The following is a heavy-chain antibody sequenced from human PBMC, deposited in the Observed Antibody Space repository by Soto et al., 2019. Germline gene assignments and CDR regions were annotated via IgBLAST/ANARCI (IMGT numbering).Heavy chain of an antibody. V-gene: IGHV4-34*01. CDR3: ARSPGGRTPYTGYSSGWYGYFDL. J-gene: IGHJ2*01. Sequence: SETLSLTCAVYGGSFSGYYWSWIRQPPGKGLEWIGEINHSGSTNYNPSLKSRVTISVDTSKNQFSLKLSSVTAADTAVYYCARSPGGRTPYTGYSSGWYGYFDLWGRGTLVTVSS. CDR1: GGSFSGYY. CDR2: INHSGST. D-gene: IGHD6-19*01.